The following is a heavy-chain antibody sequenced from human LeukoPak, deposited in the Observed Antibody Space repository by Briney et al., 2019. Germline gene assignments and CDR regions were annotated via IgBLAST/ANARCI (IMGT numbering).Heavy chain of an antibody. V-gene: IGHV3-53*01. J-gene: IGHJ4*02. D-gene: IGHD2-21*01. CDR2: IYGGDTT. Sequence: GGSLRLSCAASGFTVSRDYMSWVRQAPGKGLDWVSVIYGGDTTYYADSVRGRFTISRDTSKNTLYLQMNSLRADDTAVYYCARAIQFAGYFDYWGQGTLVSVSS. CDR3: ARAIQFAGYFDY. CDR1: GFTVSRDY.